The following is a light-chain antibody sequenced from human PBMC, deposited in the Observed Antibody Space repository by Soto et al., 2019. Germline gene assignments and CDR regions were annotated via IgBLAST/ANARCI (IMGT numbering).Light chain of an antibody. V-gene: IGLV2-8*01. CDR2: EVN. Sequence: QSALTQPPSASGSPGQSVTISCTGTSSDVGGYNSVSWYQQHPGKAPKLVIYEVNKRPSGVPDRFSASKSDNTASLTVSGLQAEGEADYYCSSYAGTKNLVFGGGTKLTVL. J-gene: IGLJ2*01. CDR1: SSDVGGYNS. CDR3: SSYAGTKNLV.